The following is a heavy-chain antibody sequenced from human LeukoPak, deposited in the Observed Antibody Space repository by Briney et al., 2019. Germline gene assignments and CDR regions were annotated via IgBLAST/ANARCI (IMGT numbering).Heavy chain of an antibody. CDR3: AKDRCSGGSCVHRDYFDY. Sequence: GGSLRVSCAASGFTFSSYAMSWVRQAPGKGLEWVSAISGSGGSTYYADSVKGRFTISRDNSKNTLYLQMNSLRAEDTAVYYCAKDRCSGGSCVHRDYFDYWGQGTLVTVSS. CDR1: GFTFSSYA. D-gene: IGHD2-15*01. J-gene: IGHJ4*02. V-gene: IGHV3-23*01. CDR2: ISGSGGST.